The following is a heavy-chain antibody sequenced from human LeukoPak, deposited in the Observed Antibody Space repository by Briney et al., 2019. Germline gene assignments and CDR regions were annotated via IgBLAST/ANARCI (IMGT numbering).Heavy chain of an antibody. V-gene: IGHV1-24*01. Sequence: ASVKVSCKVSGYTLTELSMHWVRQAPGKGLEWMGGFDPEDGETIYAQKFQGRVTMTEDTSTDTAYMELSSLRSEDTAVYYCATASRVRPDDCSGGSCYSGGWFDPWGQGTLVTVSS. CDR3: ATASRVRPDDCSGGSCYSGGWFDP. CDR2: FDPEDGET. J-gene: IGHJ5*02. CDR1: GYTLTELS. D-gene: IGHD2-15*01.